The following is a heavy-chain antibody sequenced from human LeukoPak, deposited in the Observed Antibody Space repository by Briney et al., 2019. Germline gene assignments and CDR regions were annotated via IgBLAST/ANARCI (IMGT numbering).Heavy chain of an antibody. CDR3: ARVSGGTLIDY. CDR1: GGSISSYY. D-gene: IGHD3-16*01. Sequence: SETLSLTCIVSGGSISSYYWSWIRQPPGKGLEWIGYIYYSGSTNYNPSLKSGVTISVDTSKNQFSLKLSSVTAADTAVYYCARVSGGTLIDYWGQGTLVTVSS. J-gene: IGHJ4*02. CDR2: IYYSGST. V-gene: IGHV4-59*01.